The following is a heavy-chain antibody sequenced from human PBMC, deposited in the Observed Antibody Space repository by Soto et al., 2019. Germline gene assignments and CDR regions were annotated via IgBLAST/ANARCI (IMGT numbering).Heavy chain of an antibody. D-gene: IGHD6-19*01. J-gene: IGHJ4*02. CDR1: GFTFSSYG. V-gene: IGHV3-30*18. Sequence: LRLSCAASGFTFSSYGMHWVRQAPGKGLEWVAVISYDGSNKYYADSVKGRFTISRDNSKNTLYLQMNSLRAEDTAVYYCAKDRGSGWPFDYWGQGTLVTVSS. CDR2: ISYDGSNK. CDR3: AKDRGSGWPFDY.